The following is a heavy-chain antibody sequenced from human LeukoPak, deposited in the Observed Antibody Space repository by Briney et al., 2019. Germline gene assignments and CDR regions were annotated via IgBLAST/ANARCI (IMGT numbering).Heavy chain of an antibody. V-gene: IGHV3-30*18. Sequence: PGGSLRLSCAASGFTFSSYGMHWVRQAPGKGLEWVTVMSYDGSHQYYADSVKGRFTISRDNSKNTLYLQMNSLRAEDTAVYYCAKVSLRYLVRHPFEYWGQGTLVTVSS. CDR1: GFTFSSYG. D-gene: IGHD1-1*01. J-gene: IGHJ4*02. CDR3: AKVSLRYLVRHPFEY. CDR2: MSYDGSHQ.